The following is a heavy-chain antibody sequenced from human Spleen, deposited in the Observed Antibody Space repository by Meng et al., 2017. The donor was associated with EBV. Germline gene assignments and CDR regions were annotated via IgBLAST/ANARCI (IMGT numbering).Heavy chain of an antibody. Sequence: QEQLVESGGGVVQPGRXXXLSCAVSGFTFSDFGFHWVRQAPGKGPEWVAIIPSDESHNKYDADSVKGRFTISRDNSKNTLYLQMNSLTAEDAAVYYCAKDLSGRFDPWGQGTLVTVSS. V-gene: IGHV3-30*18. J-gene: IGHJ5*02. CDR2: IPSDESHNK. CDR3: AKDLSGRFDP. CDR1: GFTFSDFG. D-gene: IGHD1-14*01.